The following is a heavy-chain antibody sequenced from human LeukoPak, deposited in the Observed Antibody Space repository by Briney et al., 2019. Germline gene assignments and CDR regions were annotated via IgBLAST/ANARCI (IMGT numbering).Heavy chain of an antibody. Sequence: GRSLSLSCAASGFTVSSNYMSWVRQAPGKGLEWVSVIYSGGSTYYADSVKGRFTISRDNSKNTLYLQMNSLRAEDTAVYYCAKCGLNSGYDRYLDYWGQGTLVTVSS. CDR2: IYSGGST. V-gene: IGHV3-53*01. J-gene: IGHJ4*02. CDR1: GFTVSSNY. CDR3: AKCGLNSGYDRYLDY. D-gene: IGHD5-12*01.